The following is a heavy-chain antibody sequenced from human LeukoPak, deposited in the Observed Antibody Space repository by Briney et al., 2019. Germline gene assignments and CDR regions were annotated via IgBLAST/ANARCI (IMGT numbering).Heavy chain of an antibody. D-gene: IGHD3-10*01. CDR1: GGSISPYY. V-gene: IGHV4-59*01. CDR3: ARRHDGEFDY. Sequence: SETLSLTCAVSGGSISPYYWTWIRQPPGKGLEWIGYIYYSGSTNYNPSLKSRVTISVDTSKNQFSLKLSSVTAADTAVYYCARRHDGEFDYWGQGTLVTVSS. J-gene: IGHJ4*02. CDR2: IYYSGST.